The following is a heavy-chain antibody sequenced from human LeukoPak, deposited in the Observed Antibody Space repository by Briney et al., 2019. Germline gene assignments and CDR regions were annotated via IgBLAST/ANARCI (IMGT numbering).Heavy chain of an antibody. J-gene: IGHJ6*03. Sequence: AGRSLRLSCAASGFTFSSYGMHWVRQTPGKGLEWVAVIWYDGSNKYYADSVKGRLTISRDNSKNTLYLQMNSLRAEDTAVYYCARDWGSGYYYYYMDVWGKGTTVTVSS. CDR1: GFTFSSYG. CDR2: IWYDGSNK. D-gene: IGHD3-16*01. V-gene: IGHV3-33*01. CDR3: ARDWGSGYYYYYMDV.